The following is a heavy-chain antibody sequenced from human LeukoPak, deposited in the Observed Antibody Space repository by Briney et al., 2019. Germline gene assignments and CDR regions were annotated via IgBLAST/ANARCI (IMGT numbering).Heavy chain of an antibody. CDR1: GYTFTSYD. Sequence: GASVKVSCKASGYTFTSYDINWVRQATGQGLEWMGGIIPIFGTANYAQKFQGRVTITADKSTSTAYMELSSLRSEDTAVYYCARDLSEMALRDAFDIWGQGTMVTVSS. J-gene: IGHJ3*02. D-gene: IGHD5-24*01. V-gene: IGHV1-69*06. CDR2: IIPIFGTA. CDR3: ARDLSEMALRDAFDI.